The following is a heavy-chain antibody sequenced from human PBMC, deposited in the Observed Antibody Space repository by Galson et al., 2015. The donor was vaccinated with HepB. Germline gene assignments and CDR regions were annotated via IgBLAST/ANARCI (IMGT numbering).Heavy chain of an antibody. CDR3: VRDRADGYFDWFPAH. J-gene: IGHJ4*02. CDR1: GFTFRDYV. Sequence: SLRLSCAASGFTFRDYVMSWVRQAPGKGLEWVSIIYNDDNTNYADTVKGRFTVSRHNSMNTMYLQMNSLRTEDTAVYFCVRDRADGYFDWFPAHWGQGALVAVSS. CDR2: IYNDDNT. D-gene: IGHD3-9*01. V-gene: IGHV3-53*04.